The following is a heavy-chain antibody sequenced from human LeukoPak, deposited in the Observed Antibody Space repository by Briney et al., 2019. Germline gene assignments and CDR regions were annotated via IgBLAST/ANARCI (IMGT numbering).Heavy chain of an antibody. V-gene: IGHV3-53*01. D-gene: IGHD6-13*01. Sequence: GGSLRLSCAASGFTVSSNYMSWVRQAPGKGLEWVSVIYSGGSTYYADSVKGRFTISRDNSKNTLYLQMNSLRAEDTAVYYCARALYSSSWYSDYWGQGTLVTVSS. CDR3: ARALYSSSWYSDY. CDR2: IYSGGST. J-gene: IGHJ4*02. CDR1: GFTVSSNY.